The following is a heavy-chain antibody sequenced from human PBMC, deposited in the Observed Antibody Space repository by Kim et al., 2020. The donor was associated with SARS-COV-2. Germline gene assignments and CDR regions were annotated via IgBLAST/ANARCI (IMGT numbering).Heavy chain of an antibody. CDR2: INHSGST. J-gene: IGHJ4*01. Sequence: SETLSLTCAVYGGSFSGYYWSWIRQPPGKGLEWIGEINHSGSTNYNPSLKSRVTISVDTSKNQFSLKLSSVTAADTAVYYCARSSSWIFDYWGHGTLVTVSS. CDR3: ARSSSWIFDY. D-gene: IGHD6-13*01. V-gene: IGHV4-34*01. CDR1: GGSFSGYY.